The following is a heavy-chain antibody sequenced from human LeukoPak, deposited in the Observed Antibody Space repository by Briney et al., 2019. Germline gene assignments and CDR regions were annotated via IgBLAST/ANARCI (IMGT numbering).Heavy chain of an antibody. V-gene: IGHV3-30*01. CDR3: ARDRHPSYSSSWNYFDY. D-gene: IGHD6-13*01. J-gene: IGHJ4*02. CDR2: ISYDGSNK. CDR1: GFGFSSFA. Sequence: PGGSLRLSCAASGFGFSSFAMHWVRQAPGKGLEWVAVISYDGSNKYYADSLRGRFTISRDNSNNTLYLQMNSLRPEDTAVYYCARDRHPSYSSSWNYFDYWGQGILVSVSS.